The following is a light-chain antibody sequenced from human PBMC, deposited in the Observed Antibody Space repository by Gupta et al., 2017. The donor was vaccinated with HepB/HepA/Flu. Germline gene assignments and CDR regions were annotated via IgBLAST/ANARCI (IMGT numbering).Light chain of an antibody. CDR2: DDS. CDR1: NIGTKS. Sequence: SYVLPQPPSVSVAPGKTARITCGGNNIGTKSVHWYQQKPGQAPVLVAYDDSDRPSGIPERFSGSNSGNTATLTISRVEAGDEADYYCQVWDSSSDHRVIFGGGTKLTVL. CDR3: QVWDSSSDHRVI. V-gene: IGLV3-21*03. J-gene: IGLJ2*01.